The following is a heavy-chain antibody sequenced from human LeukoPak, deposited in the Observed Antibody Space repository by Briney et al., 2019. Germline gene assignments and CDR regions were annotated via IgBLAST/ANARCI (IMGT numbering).Heavy chain of an antibody. Sequence: EASETLSLTCTVSGGSISSSSYYWGWIRQPPGKGLEWIGYIYYSGSTYYNPSLKSRVTISVDTPKNQFSLKLSSVTATDTAVYYCARGEGYNFPYYFDYWGQGTLVTVSS. CDR1: GGSISSSSYY. V-gene: IGHV4-31*03. CDR2: IYYSGST. J-gene: IGHJ4*02. CDR3: ARGEGYNFPYYFDY. D-gene: IGHD5-24*01.